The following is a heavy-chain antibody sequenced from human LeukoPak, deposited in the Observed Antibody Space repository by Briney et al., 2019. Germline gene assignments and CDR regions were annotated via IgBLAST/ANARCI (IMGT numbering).Heavy chain of an antibody. CDR2: IYTSGST. D-gene: IGHD5-12*01. Sequence: SETLSLTCSVSGDSIRSGTYYWSWIRQPAGKGLEWIGRIYTSGSTSYNPSLKSRVTISVDTSKNQFSLKLTSVTAADTAVYYCARGGGATRIDYWGQGTLVAVSS. V-gene: IGHV4-61*02. CDR3: ARGGGATRIDY. CDR1: GDSIRSGTYY. J-gene: IGHJ4*02.